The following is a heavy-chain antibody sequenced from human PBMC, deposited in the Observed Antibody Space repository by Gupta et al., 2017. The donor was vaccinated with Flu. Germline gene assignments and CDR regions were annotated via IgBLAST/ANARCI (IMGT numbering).Heavy chain of an antibody. CDR2: ITGSSSFV. Sequence: EVQLVDSGGGLVKPGGSLRLSCTASGFTFTSYSMNWVRQAPGKGLEWVSSITGSSSFVYYADSVKGRFTISRDNAKNSLYLQMNSLRAEDTAVYYCATDLTYCSRTGCYGYFDYWGQGTLVTVSS. CDR3: ATDLTYCSRTGCYGYFDY. V-gene: IGHV3-21*01. J-gene: IGHJ4*02. D-gene: IGHD2-2*01. CDR1: GFTFTSYS.